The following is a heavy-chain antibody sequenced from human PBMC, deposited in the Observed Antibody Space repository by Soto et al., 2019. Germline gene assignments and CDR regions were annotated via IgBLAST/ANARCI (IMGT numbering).Heavy chain of an antibody. CDR1: VYSFINYC. V-gene: IGHV5-51*01. J-gene: IGHJ4*02. CDR2: INPGDSDT. Sequence: PGESLKISCKGSVYSFINYCIGWLRQMPVKGLEWMAIINPGDSDTRYSPAFQGQVTISADKSISTAYLQWSSLRASDTAIYYCARPDNNYVEYWGPGTLVTFSS. D-gene: IGHD2-15*01. CDR3: ARPDNNYVEY.